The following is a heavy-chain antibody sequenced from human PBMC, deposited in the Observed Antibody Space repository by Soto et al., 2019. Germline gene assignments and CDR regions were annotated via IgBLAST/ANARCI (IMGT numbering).Heavy chain of an antibody. Sequence: QVQLVQSGAEVKKPGSSVKVSCKASRGTFSSYTISWVRQAPGQGLEWMGRIIPILGIANYAQKFQGRVTITADKSTSTAYMELSSLRSEDTAVYYCARENYDILTGYDYWGQGTLVTVSS. V-gene: IGHV1-69*08. CDR1: RGTFSSYT. D-gene: IGHD3-9*01. CDR3: ARENYDILTGYDY. CDR2: IIPILGIA. J-gene: IGHJ4*02.